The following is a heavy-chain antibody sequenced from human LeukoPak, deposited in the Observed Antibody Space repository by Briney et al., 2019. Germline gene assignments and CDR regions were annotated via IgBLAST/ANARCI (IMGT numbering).Heavy chain of an antibody. CDR3: AGPSRGNAFLI. CDR1: GGSFSGYY. V-gene: IGHV4-34*01. J-gene: IGHJ4*02. Sequence: SETLSLTRAVYGGSFSGYYRSWIRQPPGKGLEWNGEINHSGSTNSNPPLKSRVTISVDTSRNQFFLKLSSVTAAYTAVYYCAGPSRGNAFLIWGQGTLVTVSS. D-gene: IGHD4-23*01. CDR2: INHSGST.